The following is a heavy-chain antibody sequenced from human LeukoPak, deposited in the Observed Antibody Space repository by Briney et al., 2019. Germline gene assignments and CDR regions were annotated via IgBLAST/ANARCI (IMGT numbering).Heavy chain of an antibody. D-gene: IGHD5-18*01. CDR1: GESFRDYY. J-gene: IGHJ4*02. CDR3: AREFPINRYGYFYY. CDR2: IYHSGST. Sequence: SETLSLTCAVYGESFRDYYWSWIRQPPGKGLEWIGSIYHSGSTYYNPSLKSRVTISVDTSKNQFSLKLSSVTAADPAGYYCAREFPINRYGYFYYWGQGTLVTVSS. V-gene: IGHV4-34*01.